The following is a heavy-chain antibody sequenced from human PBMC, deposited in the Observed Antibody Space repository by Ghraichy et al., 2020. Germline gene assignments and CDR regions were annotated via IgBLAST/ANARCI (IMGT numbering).Heavy chain of an antibody. CDR2: ISGSGGST. CDR3: AKDLQWELLSGWFDP. Sequence: GESLNISCAASGFTFSSYAMSWVRQAPGKGLEWVSAISGSGGSTYYADSVKGRFTISRDNSKNTLYLQMNSLRAEDTAVYYCAKDLQWELLSGWFDPWGQGTLVTVAS. V-gene: IGHV3-23*01. J-gene: IGHJ5*02. CDR1: GFTFSSYA. D-gene: IGHD1-26*01.